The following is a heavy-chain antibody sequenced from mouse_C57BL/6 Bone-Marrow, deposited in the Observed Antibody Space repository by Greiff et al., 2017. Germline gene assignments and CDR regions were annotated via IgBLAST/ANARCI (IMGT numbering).Heavy chain of an antibody. CDR2: IDPSDSYT. V-gene: IGHV1-69*01. J-gene: IGHJ2*01. D-gene: IGHD1-1*01. Sequence: VQLQQPGAELVMPGASVKLSCKASGYTFTSYWMHWVKQRPGQGLEWIGKIDPSDSYTNYNQKFKGKSTLTVDKSSSTAYMQISSLTSEDSAVYDCARMTTVVATFDYWGQGTTLTVSS. CDR3: ARMTTVVATFDY. CDR1: GYTFTSYW.